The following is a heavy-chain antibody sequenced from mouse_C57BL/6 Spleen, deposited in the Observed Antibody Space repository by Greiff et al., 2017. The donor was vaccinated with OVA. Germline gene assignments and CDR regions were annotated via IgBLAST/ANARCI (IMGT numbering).Heavy chain of an antibody. V-gene: IGHV1-39*01. D-gene: IGHD1-1*01. CDR2: INPNYGTT. CDR1: GYSFTDYN. CDR3: ASSYYGSSPWFAY. J-gene: IGHJ3*01. Sequence: VQLQQSGPELVKPGASVKISCKASGYSFTDYNMNWVKQSHGKSLEWIGVINPNYGTTSYNQKFKGKATLTVDKSTCTAYMQLNSLTSEDSAVYYCASSYYGSSPWFAYWGKGTLVTVSA.